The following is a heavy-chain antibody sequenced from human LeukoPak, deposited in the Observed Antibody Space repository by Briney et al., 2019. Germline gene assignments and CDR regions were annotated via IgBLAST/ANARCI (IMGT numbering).Heavy chain of an antibody. CDR2: ISSSSSYI. CDR3: ARDSHYYDSSGYSNFDY. CDR1: GFTFSSYS. J-gene: IGHJ4*02. Sequence: PGGSLRLSCAASGFTFSSYSMDWVRQAAGKWLEWVSSISSSSSYIYYADSVKGRLTISRDNANNSLYLQMNSLRAEDTAVYYCARDSHYYDSSGYSNFDYWGQGTLVTVSS. D-gene: IGHD3-22*01. V-gene: IGHV3-21*01.